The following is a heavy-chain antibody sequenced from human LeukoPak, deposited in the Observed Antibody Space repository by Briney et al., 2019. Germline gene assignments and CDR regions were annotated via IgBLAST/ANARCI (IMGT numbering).Heavy chain of an antibody. D-gene: IGHD6-13*01. Sequence: GGSLRLSCAASGFTFGSYKMNWVRQAPGKGLEWVSSISSSSSDIYYADLVKGRFTISRDNSKNTLYLQMNSLRAEDTAVYYCAKSFGPVIAAAGTGADWGQGTLVTVSS. CDR2: ISSSSSDI. J-gene: IGHJ4*02. CDR1: GFTFGSYK. CDR3: AKSFGPVIAAAGTGAD. V-gene: IGHV3-21*04.